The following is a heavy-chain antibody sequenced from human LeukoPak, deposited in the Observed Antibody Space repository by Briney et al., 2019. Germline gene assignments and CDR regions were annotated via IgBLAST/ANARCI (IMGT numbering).Heavy chain of an antibody. CDR1: GFTFGGYA. Sequence: GGSLRLSCTASGFTFGGYAMSWFRQAPGKGLEWVSSISTSSSYIHYADSVKGRFTISRDNAKNSLYLQMNRLRAEDTAVYYCARGTLNIPGEHGAFDYWGQGTLVTVSS. D-gene: IGHD1-14*01. J-gene: IGHJ4*02. CDR3: ARGTLNIPGEHGAFDY. CDR2: ISTSSSYI. V-gene: IGHV3-21*01.